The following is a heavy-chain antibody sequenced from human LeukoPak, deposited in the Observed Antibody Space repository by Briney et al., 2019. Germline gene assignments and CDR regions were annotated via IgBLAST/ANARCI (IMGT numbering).Heavy chain of an antibody. D-gene: IGHD3-3*01. V-gene: IGHV3-30-3*01. J-gene: IGHJ4*02. CDR2: ISYDGSNK. Sequence: GGSLRLSCAASGFTFSSYAMRWVRQAPGKGLEWVAVISYDGSNKYYADSVKGRFTISRDNSKNTLYLQMNSLRAEDTAIYYCASPMNYYDVWSGYPPFDYWGQGTLVTVSS. CDR1: GFTFSSYA. CDR3: ASPMNYYDVWSGYPPFDY.